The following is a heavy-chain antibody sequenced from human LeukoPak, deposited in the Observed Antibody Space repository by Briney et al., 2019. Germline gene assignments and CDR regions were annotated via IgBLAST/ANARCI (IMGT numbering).Heavy chain of an antibody. CDR2: ISSSSNYI. J-gene: IGHJ3*02. V-gene: IGHV3-21*01. CDR1: GFTFSSYS. Sequence: PGGSLRLSCAASGFTFSSYSMNWVRQAPGKGLEWVSSISSSSNYIHYADSVRGRFTISRDNAKNSLYLQMNSLRAEDTAVYYCARGKSAFDIWGQGTMVTVSS. CDR3: ARGKSAFDI.